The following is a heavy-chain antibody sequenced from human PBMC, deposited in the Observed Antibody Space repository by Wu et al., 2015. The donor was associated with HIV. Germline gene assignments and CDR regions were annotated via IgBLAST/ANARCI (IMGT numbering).Heavy chain of an antibody. Sequence: QVQLEQSGPEMKKPGASVKVSCRVSGYQFVSYGVSWVRQAPGQGLEWMGLINPGIGSTYYAEKFQGRVTMTRDTSTNTVNMQLGTLTSEDTAVYYCNRGMQRWVNDAFDIWGQGTMVTVSS. J-gene: IGHJ3*02. D-gene: IGHD6-25*01. CDR3: NRGMQRWVNDAFDI. V-gene: IGHV1-46*03. CDR2: INPGIGST. CDR1: GYQFVSYG.